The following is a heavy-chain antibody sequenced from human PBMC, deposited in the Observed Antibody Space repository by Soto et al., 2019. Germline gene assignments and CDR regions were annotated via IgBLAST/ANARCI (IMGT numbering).Heavy chain of an antibody. Sequence: EVQLLESGGGLVQPGGSLTLSCVASGFTFSSCAMNWVRQAPGKGLEWVSFISDSGGSTYYVDSVKGRFTISRDNFKNTLYLQMNSLRAEDTAVYYCAKDRPGSGPDFDSWGQGTLVTVSS. CDR3: AKDRPGSGPDFDS. CDR2: ISDSGGST. V-gene: IGHV3-23*01. CDR1: GFTFSSCA. D-gene: IGHD2-15*01. J-gene: IGHJ4*02.